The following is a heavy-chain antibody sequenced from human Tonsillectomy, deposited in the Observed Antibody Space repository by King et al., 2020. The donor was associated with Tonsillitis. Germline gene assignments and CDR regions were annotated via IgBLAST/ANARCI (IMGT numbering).Heavy chain of an antibody. CDR3: ARDRYDSSVHSTPLDY. CDR2: ISGSGSTI. V-gene: IGHV3-11*01. CDR1: GFTFSDYY. D-gene: IGHD3-22*01. Sequence: VQLVQSGGGLVKPGGSLRLSCAASGFTFSDYYMSWIRQAPGKGLEWISYISGSGSTIYYADSVKGRFTISRDNAKNSLYLEMNSLRAEDTAVYYCARDRYDSSVHSTPLDYWGQGTLVTVSS. J-gene: IGHJ4*02.